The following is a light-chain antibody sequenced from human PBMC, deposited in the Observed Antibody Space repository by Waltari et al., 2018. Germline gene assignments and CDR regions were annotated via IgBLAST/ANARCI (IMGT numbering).Light chain of an antibody. Sequence: QPVLTQSSSASASLVSAVNLTCTLSSGHSRSVIACHPQHPGKAPRYLMKLEHDGSYNRGSGVPDRFSGSSSGADRSLTISNLQSEDEADYYCETWDSNTRIFGGGTKLTV. V-gene: IGLV4-60*03. J-gene: IGLJ2*01. CDR2: LEHDGSY. CDR3: ETWDSNTRI. CDR1: SGHSRSV.